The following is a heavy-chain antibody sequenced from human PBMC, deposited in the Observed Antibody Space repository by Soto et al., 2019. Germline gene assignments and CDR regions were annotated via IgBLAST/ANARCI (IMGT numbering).Heavy chain of an antibody. J-gene: IGHJ6*02. CDR1: GYTFTSYG. V-gene: IGHV1-2*04. Sequence: ASVKVSCKASGYTFTSYGISWVRQAPGQGLEWMGWINPDSGGTNYAQKFQGWVTMTRDTSISTAYMELSRLRSDDTAVYYCARTPLNDYSNYGSTYYYGMDVWGQGTTVTVSS. D-gene: IGHD4-4*01. CDR2: INPDSGGT. CDR3: ARTPLNDYSNYGSTYYYGMDV.